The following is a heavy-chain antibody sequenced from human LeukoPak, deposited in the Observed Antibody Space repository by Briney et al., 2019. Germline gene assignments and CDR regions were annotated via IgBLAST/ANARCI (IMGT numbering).Heavy chain of an antibody. J-gene: IGHJ6*02. Sequence: SETLSLTCSVSGGSVSSTAYYWAWIRRPPGKWLEWIGSVYYTENTHYNPSLKSRVTISVDTTKNQFSLKLSSVTAAATAVYYCARSHRSDYGDYKVYYGMDVWGQGTTVTVSS. CDR2: VYYTENT. CDR3: ARSHRSDYGDYKVYYGMDV. D-gene: IGHD4-17*01. V-gene: IGHV4-39*01. CDR1: GGSVSSTAYY.